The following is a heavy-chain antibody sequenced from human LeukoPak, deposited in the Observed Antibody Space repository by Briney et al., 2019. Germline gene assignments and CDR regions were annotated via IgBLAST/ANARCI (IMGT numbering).Heavy chain of an antibody. D-gene: IGHD2/OR15-2a*01. J-gene: IGHJ4*02. V-gene: IGHV3-23*01. CDR3: ARAGNIRFDY. CDR2: ISGRDAST. Sequence: QSGGSLRLSCAASGFTFSTYAMSWVRQAPGKGLEWVSGISGRDASTYYADSVKGRFTISRDNSKNMLYLQMNSLRAEDTAVYYCARAGNIRFDYWGQGTLVTVSS. CDR1: GFTFSTYA.